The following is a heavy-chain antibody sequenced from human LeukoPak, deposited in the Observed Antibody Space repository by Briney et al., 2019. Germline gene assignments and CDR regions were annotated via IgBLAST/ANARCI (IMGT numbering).Heavy chain of an antibody. V-gene: IGHV3-30*18. CDR1: GFTFSSYG. Sequence: GGSLRLSCVASGFTFSSYGMHWVRQAPGKGLEWVAVTSYDGSKTYYEDSVKGRFTISRDNSKNTLYLQMNSLRGEDTAVYYCGKDRSSSGGNWFDPWGQGTLVTVCS. D-gene: IGHD6-6*01. J-gene: IGHJ5*02. CDR2: TSYDGSKT. CDR3: GKDRSSSGGNWFDP.